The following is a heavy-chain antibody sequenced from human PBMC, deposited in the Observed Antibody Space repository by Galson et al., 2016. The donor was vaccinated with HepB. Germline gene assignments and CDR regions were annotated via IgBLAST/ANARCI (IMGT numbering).Heavy chain of an antibody. J-gene: IGHJ4*02. Sequence: SVKVSCKASADIFKNYGFRWVRQAPGQGLEWMGWLSLYNGNTQYSQKLQDRFTMTADTSTNTAYMELRSLRSDDTAVYYCASRGSERPHFDHWGQGTLITVSS. CDR2: LSLYNGNT. CDR3: ASRGSERPHFDH. CDR1: ADIFKNYG. D-gene: IGHD6-25*01. V-gene: IGHV1-18*01.